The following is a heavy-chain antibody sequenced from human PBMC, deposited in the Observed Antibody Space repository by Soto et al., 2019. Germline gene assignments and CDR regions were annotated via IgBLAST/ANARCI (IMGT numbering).Heavy chain of an antibody. Sequence: SETLSLTCTVSGGSISSYFCSLIRQPAGKGLEWIGRIYTSGSTNYNPSLKSRVTMSVDTSKNQFSLKLSSVTAADTAVYYCAREWYYYDSSGPTYAFDIWGQGTMVTVSS. V-gene: IGHV4-4*07. D-gene: IGHD3-22*01. J-gene: IGHJ3*02. CDR2: IYTSGST. CDR3: AREWYYYDSSGPTYAFDI. CDR1: GGSISSYF.